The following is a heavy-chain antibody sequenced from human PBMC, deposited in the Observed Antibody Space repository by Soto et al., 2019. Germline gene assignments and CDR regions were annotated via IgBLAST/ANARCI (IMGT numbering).Heavy chain of an antibody. V-gene: IGHV4-4*02. CDR2: IYHSGST. Sequence: QVQLQESGPGLVKPSGTLSLTCAVSGGSISSSNWWSWVRQPPGKGLEWIGEIYHSGSTYYNPSLKSRVTLSVDKSKNQFFLKLSSVTAADTAVYYCASVAKTINWPDNWGQGTLVTVSS. CDR3: ASVAKTINWPDN. J-gene: IGHJ5*02. CDR1: GGSISSSNW.